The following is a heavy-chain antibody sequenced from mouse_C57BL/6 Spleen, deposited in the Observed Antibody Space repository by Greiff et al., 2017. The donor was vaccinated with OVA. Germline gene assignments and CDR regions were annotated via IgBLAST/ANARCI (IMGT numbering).Heavy chain of an antibody. CDR3: TRDDYYGSSYPWFAY. CDR1: GFTFSSYA. J-gene: IGHJ3*01. D-gene: IGHD1-1*01. V-gene: IGHV5-9-1*02. CDR2: ISSGGDYI. Sequence: EVHLVESGEGLVKPGGSLKLSCAASGFTFSSYAMSWVRQTPEKRLEWVAYISSGGDYIYYADTVKGRFTISRDNARNTLYLQMSSLKSEDTAMYYCTRDDYYGSSYPWFAYWGQGTLVTVSA.